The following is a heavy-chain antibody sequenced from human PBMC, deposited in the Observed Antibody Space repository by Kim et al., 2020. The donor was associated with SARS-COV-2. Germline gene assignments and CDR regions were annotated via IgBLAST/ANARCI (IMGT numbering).Heavy chain of an antibody. J-gene: IGHJ4*02. CDR1: GGSISSSRDY. CDR2: VYYSGST. V-gene: IGHV4-39*01. D-gene: IGHD3-9*01. Sequence: SETLSLTCTVSGGSISSSRDYWGWIRQPPGKGLEWIGPVYYSGSTYYNPSLKTRVAISVDTSKNQFSLKLSSVTAADTAVYFCARAGVVYDILTVYYAFDYWGQGTLVTVSS. CDR3: ARAGVVYDILTVYYAFDY.